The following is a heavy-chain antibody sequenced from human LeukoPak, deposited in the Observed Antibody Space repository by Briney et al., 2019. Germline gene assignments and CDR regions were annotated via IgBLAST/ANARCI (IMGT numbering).Heavy chain of an antibody. Sequence: PGGSLRLSCAAYGFNFITAAMTWVRQAPGKGLEWVSLIGSVGESTYYADSVKGRFTISRDNVNHTLFLQMNSLRVEDAAMYYCVKDIQLSTWGLGTMVTVSS. D-gene: IGHD5-24*01. CDR3: VKDIQLST. CDR1: GFNFITAA. J-gene: IGHJ3*01. CDR2: IGSVGEST. V-gene: IGHV3-23*01.